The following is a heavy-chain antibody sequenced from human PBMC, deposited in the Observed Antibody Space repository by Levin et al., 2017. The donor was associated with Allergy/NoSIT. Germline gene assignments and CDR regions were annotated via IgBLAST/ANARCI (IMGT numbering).Heavy chain of an antibody. D-gene: IGHD6-6*01. Sequence: TGGSLRLSCAASGFTFSTYWMSWVRQAPGKGLEWVANINQDGNEIYYVDSVKGRFTISRDNAKNSLYLQMNSLRVEDTAVYYCGRVVKGSISSGYWGQGTLVTVSS. CDR3: GRVVKGSISSGY. V-gene: IGHV3-7*01. CDR1: GFTFSTYW. CDR2: INQDGNEI. J-gene: IGHJ4*02.